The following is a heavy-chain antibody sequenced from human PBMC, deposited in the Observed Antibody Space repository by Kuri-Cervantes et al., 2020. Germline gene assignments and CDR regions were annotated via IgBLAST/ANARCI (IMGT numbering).Heavy chain of an antibody. J-gene: IGHJ4*02. CDR2: IKSKTDGGTT. Sequence: LSLTCAASGFTFSNAWMSWVRQAPGKGLEWVGRIKSKTDGGTTDYAAPVKGRFTISRDDSKNTLYLQMNSLKTEDTAVYYCTTAPCGGDCYSGGDFDYWGQGTLVTVSS. CDR3: TTAPCGGDCYSGGDFDY. D-gene: IGHD2-21*02. V-gene: IGHV3-15*01. CDR1: GFTFSNAW.